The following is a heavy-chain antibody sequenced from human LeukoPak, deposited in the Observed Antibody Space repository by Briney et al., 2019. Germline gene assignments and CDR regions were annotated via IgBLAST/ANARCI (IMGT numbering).Heavy chain of an antibody. Sequence: PSETLSLTCAVYGGSFSGYYWSWIRQPPGKGLEWIGEINHSGSTNYNPSLKSRVTISVDTSKNQFSLKLSSVTAADTAVYYCARGWVVATSYYYYHYGMDVWGQGTTVTVSS. CDR1: GGSFSGYY. CDR2: INHSGST. CDR3: ARGWVVATSYYYYHYGMDV. V-gene: IGHV4-34*01. D-gene: IGHD5-12*01. J-gene: IGHJ6*02.